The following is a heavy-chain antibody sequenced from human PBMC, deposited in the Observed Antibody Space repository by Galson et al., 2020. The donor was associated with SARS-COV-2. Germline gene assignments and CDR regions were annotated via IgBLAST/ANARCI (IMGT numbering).Heavy chain of an antibody. Sequence: GGSLRLSCAASGFSFSNYWMHWVRQVPGKGPVWVSRIDRDGNNIIYADSVKGRFTISRDNAKNTLYLQMSSLRVEDTAVYFCASLDIAVAVNLKFVPWGQGTLVTVSS. J-gene: IGHJ5*02. CDR1: GFSFSNYW. V-gene: IGHV3-74*01. CDR2: IDRDGNNI. CDR3: ASLDIAVAVNLKFVP. D-gene: IGHD6-19*01.